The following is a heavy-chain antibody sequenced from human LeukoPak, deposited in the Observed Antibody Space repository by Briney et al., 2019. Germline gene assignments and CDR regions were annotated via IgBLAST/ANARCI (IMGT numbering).Heavy chain of an antibody. CDR1: GFTFNTYS. D-gene: IGHD2/OR15-2a*01. CDR2: IDSSGGYM. CDR3: GRGVENHFDY. Sequence: PGGSLRLSCEASGFTFNTYSMNWARQAPGKGLEWVSSIDSSGGYMFYADSVKGRFIISRDNAKDSLYLQMNSLRVEDTAVYYCGRGVENHFDYWGQGTLVTVSS. V-gene: IGHV3-21*06. J-gene: IGHJ4*02.